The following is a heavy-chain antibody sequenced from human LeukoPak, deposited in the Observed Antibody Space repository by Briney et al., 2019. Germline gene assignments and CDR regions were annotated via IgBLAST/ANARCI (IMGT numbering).Heavy chain of an antibody. CDR1: GFTFTSSA. D-gene: IGHD3-10*01. Sequence: ASVKVSCKASGFTFTSSAMQWVRQARGQRLEWIGWIVVGSGNTNYAQKFQERVTITREMSTSTAYMELSSLRSEDTAVYYSANYGSGTSADYWGQGTLVTVSS. V-gene: IGHV1-58*02. CDR3: ANYGSGTSADY. J-gene: IGHJ4*02. CDR2: IVVGSGNT.